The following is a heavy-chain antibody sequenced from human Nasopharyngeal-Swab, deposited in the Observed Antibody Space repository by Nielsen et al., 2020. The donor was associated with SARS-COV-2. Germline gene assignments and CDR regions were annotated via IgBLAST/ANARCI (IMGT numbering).Heavy chain of an antibody. CDR3: VRITMVRGADY. Sequence: GESLKISCSASGFTFSSYAMHLVRQAPGKGLEYVSAISSNGGSTYYADSVKGRFTISRDNSKNTLYLQMSGLRAEDTAVYYCVRITMVRGADYWGQGTLVTVSS. D-gene: IGHD3-10*01. V-gene: IGHV3-64D*09. CDR2: ISSNGGST. J-gene: IGHJ4*02. CDR1: GFTFSSYA.